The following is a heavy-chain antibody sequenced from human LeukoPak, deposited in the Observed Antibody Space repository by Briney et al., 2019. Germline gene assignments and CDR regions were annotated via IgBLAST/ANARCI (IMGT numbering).Heavy chain of an antibody. J-gene: IGHJ4*02. Sequence: PGGSLRLSCAASGFTFDDYAMHWVRQAPGKGLEWVSVIFRDGSTYYEDSVKGRFSISRDNSKNMVYLQMSNLRAEDTAVYYCARDFYDFWSGYWVWGQGTLVTVSS. CDR2: IFRDGST. CDR1: GFTFDDYA. V-gene: IGHV3-53*01. CDR3: ARDFYDFWSGYWV. D-gene: IGHD3-3*01.